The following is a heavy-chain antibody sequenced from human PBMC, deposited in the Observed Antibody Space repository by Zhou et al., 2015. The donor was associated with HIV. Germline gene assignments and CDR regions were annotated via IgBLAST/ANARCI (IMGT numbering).Heavy chain of an antibody. CDR2: ISAYNGNT. V-gene: IGHV1-18*01. J-gene: IGHJ4*02. D-gene: IGHD2-15*01. CDR3: ARDLFPIVVVVAATTGLDY. Sequence: QVQLVQSGAEVKKPGASVKVSCKASGYTFTSYGISWVRQAPGQGLEWMGWISAYNGNTNYAQKLQGRVTMTTDTSTSTAYMELRSLRSDDTAVYYCARDLFPIVVVVAATTGLDYWGQGTLVTVSS. CDR1: GYTFTSYG.